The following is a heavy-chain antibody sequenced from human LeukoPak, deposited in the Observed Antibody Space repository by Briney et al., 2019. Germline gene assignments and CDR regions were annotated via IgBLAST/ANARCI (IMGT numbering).Heavy chain of an antibody. Sequence: GGSLILSCAASGFTFSNFWMSWVRQAPGKGLEWVANIKQDGSEKDYVDSVKGRFTISRDNAKSSLYLQMNSLRAEDTAVYYCARDRYSNPYWGQGTLVTVSS. CDR1: GFTFSNFW. D-gene: IGHD4-11*01. J-gene: IGHJ4*02. CDR2: IKQDGSEK. V-gene: IGHV3-7*01. CDR3: ARDRYSNPY.